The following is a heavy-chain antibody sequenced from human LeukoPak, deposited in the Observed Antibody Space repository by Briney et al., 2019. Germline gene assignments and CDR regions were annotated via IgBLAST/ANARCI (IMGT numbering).Heavy chain of an antibody. D-gene: IGHD6-19*01. J-gene: IGHJ3*02. V-gene: IGHV3-74*01. CDR2: INGDGSIT. Sequence: PGGSLRLSCAASGFTFSSYWMHWVRQAPGKGLVWVSRINGDGSITSDADSVKGRFTISRDNAKNTLFLQMNSLRVEDTAVYHCARSGWTGDAFDIWGQGTMVTVSS. CDR3: ARSGWTGDAFDI. CDR1: GFTFSSYW.